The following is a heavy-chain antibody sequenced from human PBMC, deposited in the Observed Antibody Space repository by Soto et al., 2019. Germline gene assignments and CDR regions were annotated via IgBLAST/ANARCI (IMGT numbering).Heavy chain of an antibody. Sequence: SQTLSLTCAISGASVSRKSAAWIWIRQSPSRGLEWLGRTYYRSKWYNDYAVSVKSRITINPDTSKNQFSLHLNSVTPEDTAVYYCGTFLSTTSPDVWGEGTTVTVSS. V-gene: IGHV6-1*01. CDR1: GASVSRKSAA. CDR3: GTFLSTTSPDV. CDR2: TYYRSKWYN. D-gene: IGHD2-2*01. J-gene: IGHJ6*04.